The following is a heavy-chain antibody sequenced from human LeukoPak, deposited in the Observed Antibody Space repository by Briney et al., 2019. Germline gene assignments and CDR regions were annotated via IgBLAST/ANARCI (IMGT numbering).Heavy chain of an antibody. CDR1: GGSISSYY. J-gene: IGHJ5*02. CDR2: IYYSGST. D-gene: IGHD3-10*01. Sequence: SETLSLTCTVSGGSISSYYWSWIRQPPGKGLEWIGYIYYSGSTNYNPSLKSRVTISVDTSKNQFSLKLSSVTAADTAVYYCARDSGTTGEVKFDPWGQGILVTVSS. CDR3: ARDSGTTGEVKFDP. V-gene: IGHV4-59*12.